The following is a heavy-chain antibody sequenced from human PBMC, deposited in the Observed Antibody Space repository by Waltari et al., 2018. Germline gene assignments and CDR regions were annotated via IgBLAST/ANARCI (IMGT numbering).Heavy chain of an antibody. CDR1: GGSISSYY. CDR2: IYYSGST. J-gene: IGHJ4*02. CDR3: ARAYYHFDY. V-gene: IGHV4-59*01. Sequence: QVQLQESGPGLVKPSETLSLTCTVSGGSISSYYWSWIRQPPGKGLEWIGYIYYSGSTNYNTSLKSRVTRSVDTSEDQFSLKLSSVTAADTAVYYCARAYYHFDYWGQGTLVTVSS. D-gene: IGHD1-26*01.